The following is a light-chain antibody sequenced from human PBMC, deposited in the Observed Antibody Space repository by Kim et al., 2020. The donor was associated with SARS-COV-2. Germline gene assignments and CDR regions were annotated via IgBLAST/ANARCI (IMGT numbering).Light chain of an antibody. CDR2: SAS. CDR3: QQFYSDPIT. Sequence: ASVGDRVTITCRASQDIGNSLAWYQQQPGKAPKLLIYSASALQSGVPSSFRGSGSGTEFTLTVTSLQPEDAATYYCQQFYSDPITFGQGTRVDIK. V-gene: IGKV1-9*01. J-gene: IGKJ5*01. CDR1: QDIGNS.